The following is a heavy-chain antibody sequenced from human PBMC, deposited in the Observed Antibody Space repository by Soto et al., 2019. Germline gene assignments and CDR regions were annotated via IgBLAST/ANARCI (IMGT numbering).Heavy chain of an antibody. J-gene: IGHJ6*02. CDR2: INAGNGNT. V-gene: IGHV1-3*01. CDR3: ARDDSGYDPSLYYYYGMDV. CDR1: GYTFTSYA. D-gene: IGHD5-12*01. Sequence: QVQLVQSGAEVKKPGASVKVSCKASGYTFTSYAMHWVRQAPGQRLEWMGWINAGNGNTKYSQKFPGRVTITRDTSASTAYMELSSLRSEDTAVYYCARDDSGYDPSLYYYYGMDVWGQGTTVTVSS.